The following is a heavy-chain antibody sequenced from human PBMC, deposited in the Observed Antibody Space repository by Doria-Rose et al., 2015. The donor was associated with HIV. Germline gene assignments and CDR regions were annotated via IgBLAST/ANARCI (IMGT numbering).Heavy chain of an antibody. CDR2: INDSGST. CDR1: GVSFSGYY. D-gene: IGHD6-6*01. CDR3: ARERPRLDY. J-gene: IGHJ4*02. Sequence: YGVSFSGYYWAWIRQPPGKGLEWIGEINDSGSTNYSPSLKSRVTISVDTSKSQFSLKLSSVTAADTAVYYCARERPRLDYWGQGTLVTVSS. V-gene: IGHV4-34*01.